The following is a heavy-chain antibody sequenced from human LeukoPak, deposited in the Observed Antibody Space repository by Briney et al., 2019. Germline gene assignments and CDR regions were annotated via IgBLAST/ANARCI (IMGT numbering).Heavy chain of an antibody. CDR2: INPNSGGT. CDR1: GYTFTGYY. D-gene: IGHD3-22*01. CDR3: ARQDYYDSSGYYYSWFDP. J-gene: IGHJ5*02. V-gene: IGHV1-2*02. Sequence: ASVKVSCKASGYTFTGYYMHWVRQAPGQGLEWMGWINPNSGGTNYAQKFQGRVTMTRDTSISTAYMELSRLRSDDTAVYYCARQDYYDSSGYYYSWFDPWGQGTLVTVSS.